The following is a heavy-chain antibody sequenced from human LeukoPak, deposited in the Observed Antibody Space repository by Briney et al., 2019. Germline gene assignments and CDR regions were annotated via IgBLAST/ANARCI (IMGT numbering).Heavy chain of an antibody. Sequence: PGGSLRLSCTASGFTFGDYAMHWVRQAPGKGLEYVSAISSNGGSTYYANSVKGRFTISRDNSKNTLYLQMGSLRAEDMAVYYCARARLAGLFDYWGQGTLVTVSS. CDR1: GFTFGDYA. J-gene: IGHJ4*02. CDR3: ARARLAGLFDY. D-gene: IGHD2-15*01. CDR2: ISSNGGST. V-gene: IGHV3-64*01.